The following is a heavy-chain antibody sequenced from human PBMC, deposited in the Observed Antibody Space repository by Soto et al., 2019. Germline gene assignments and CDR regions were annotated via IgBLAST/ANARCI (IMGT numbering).Heavy chain of an antibody. V-gene: IGHV4-39*01. J-gene: IGHJ5*02. CDR1: GGSISSNNHY. Sequence: SETLSLTCSVSGGSISSNNHYWGWIRHTPGKGLEWIGSIYYSGITYYNPSLKSRVTISVDTSKNQFSLKLTSVTAADTAVYYCARQGITMIVVVVTDNWLDPWGQGTLVTVSS. CDR3: ARQGITMIVVVVTDNWLDP. D-gene: IGHD3-22*01. CDR2: IYYSGIT.